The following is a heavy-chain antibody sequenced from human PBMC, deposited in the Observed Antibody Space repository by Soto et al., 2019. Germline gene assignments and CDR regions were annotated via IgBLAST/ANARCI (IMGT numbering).Heavy chain of an antibody. CDR2: IYYSGST. D-gene: IGHD4-4*01. Sequence: SETLSLTCTVSGGSISSGGYYWSWIRQHPGKGLEWIGYIYYSGSTYYNPSLKSRVTISVDTSKNQFSLKLSSVTAADTAVYYCARDARGSATVTGIDYWGQGTLVTVSS. CDR1: GGSISSGGYY. CDR3: ARDARGSATVTGIDY. V-gene: IGHV4-31*03. J-gene: IGHJ4*02.